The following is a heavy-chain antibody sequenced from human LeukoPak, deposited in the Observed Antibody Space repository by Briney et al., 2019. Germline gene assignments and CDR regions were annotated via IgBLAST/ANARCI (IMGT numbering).Heavy chain of an antibody. CDR3: ATDWGWYFDL. J-gene: IGHJ2*01. CDR1: GFTFSSYG. Sequence: GGSLRLSCAASGFTFSSYGMHWVRQAPGKGLEWVAFTRNDGSNKFYADSVRGRFTISRDNAKNTLSLQMNSLRAEDTAVYYCATDWGWYFDLWGRGTLVTVSS. D-gene: IGHD3/OR15-3a*01. CDR2: TRNDGSNK. V-gene: IGHV3-30*02.